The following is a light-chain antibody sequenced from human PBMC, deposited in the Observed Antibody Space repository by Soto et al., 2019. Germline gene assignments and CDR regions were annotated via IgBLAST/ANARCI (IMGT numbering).Light chain of an antibody. CDR2: AAS. J-gene: IGKJ4*01. CDR1: QSISSY. V-gene: IGKV1-39*01. CDR3: QQSYSTPP. Sequence: DIQMTQSPSSLSASVGDRVTITCRASQSISSYLNWYQQKPGKAPKLLIYAASSLQSGVPSRFSGSGYGTDFTLTISSLQPEDFATYYCQQSYSTPPFGGGTKVEI.